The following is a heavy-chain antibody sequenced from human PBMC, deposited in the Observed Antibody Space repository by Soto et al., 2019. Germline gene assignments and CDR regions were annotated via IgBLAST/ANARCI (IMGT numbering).Heavy chain of an antibody. CDR2: ISGDETDQ. V-gene: IGHV3-30-3*01. CDR1: GFTFSNYP. J-gene: IGHJ4*02. Sequence: QVRLVESGGGVVQPGRSLRLSCGASGFTFSNYPMHWVRQAPGKGLEWVAVISGDETDQSYADSLRGRFSISRDNSRSTVYLQINSLRPDDTAFYYCARSDTSTTNTPFDHWGQGTLVTVSS. CDR3: ARSDTSTTNTPFDH.